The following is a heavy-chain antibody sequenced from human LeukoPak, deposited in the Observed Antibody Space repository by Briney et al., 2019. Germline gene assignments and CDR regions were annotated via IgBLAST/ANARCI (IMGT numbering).Heavy chain of an antibody. Sequence: GGSLRLSCAASGFRFGDYWMTWARHVPGKGLEWVANIKQDGAEKHYAESVEGRFIISRDNAKNSRYLEMDSLKVEDTAVYYCARVGAWDLQRVFDYWGQGTLVTVSS. CDR1: GFRFGDYW. CDR2: IKQDGAEK. CDR3: ARVGAWDLQRVFDY. D-gene: IGHD1-26*01. V-gene: IGHV3-7*01. J-gene: IGHJ4*02.